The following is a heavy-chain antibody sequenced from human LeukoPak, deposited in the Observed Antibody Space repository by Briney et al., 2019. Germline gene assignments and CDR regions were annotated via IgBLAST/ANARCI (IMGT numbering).Heavy chain of an antibody. CDR3: ANAFPSYYYDSSGLSVY. D-gene: IGHD3-22*01. CDR2: IRYDGSNK. J-gene: IGHJ4*02. CDR1: GFTFSSYG. Sequence: GGSLRLSCAASGFTFSSYGMHWVRQAPGKGLEWVAFIRYDGSNKYYADSVKGRFTISRDNSKNTLYLQMNSLRPEDTAVYYCANAFPSYYYDSSGLSVYWGQGTLVTVSS. V-gene: IGHV3-30*02.